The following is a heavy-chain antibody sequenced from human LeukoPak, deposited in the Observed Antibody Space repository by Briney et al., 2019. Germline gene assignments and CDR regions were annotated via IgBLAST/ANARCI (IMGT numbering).Heavy chain of an antibody. CDR1: GFTFSSYS. CDR3: GRVEGYDSSGYYGD. J-gene: IGHJ4*02. Sequence: GGSLRLSCAASGFTFSSYSMNWVRQAPGEGLEWVSSISSSSYIYYADSVKGGFTISRDNAKNSLYLQMNGLRAEDSAVYYCGRVEGYDSSGYYGDWGQGTLVTVSS. CDR2: ISSSSYI. V-gene: IGHV3-21*01. D-gene: IGHD3-22*01.